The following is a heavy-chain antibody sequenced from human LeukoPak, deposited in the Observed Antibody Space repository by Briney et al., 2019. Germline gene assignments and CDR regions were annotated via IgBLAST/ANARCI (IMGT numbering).Heavy chain of an antibody. J-gene: IGHJ5*02. CDR3: ARPFRTGYRGVRFGNWFDP. CDR1: GGSISSGSYY. D-gene: IGHD3/OR15-3a*01. V-gene: IGHV4-61*02. Sequence: PSETLSLTCTVSGGSISSGSYYWSWIRQPAGKGLEWIGRIYTSGSTNYNPSLKSRVTISVDTSKNQFSLKLSSVTAADTAVYYCARPFRTGYRGVRFGNWFDPWGQGTLVTVSS. CDR2: IYTSGST.